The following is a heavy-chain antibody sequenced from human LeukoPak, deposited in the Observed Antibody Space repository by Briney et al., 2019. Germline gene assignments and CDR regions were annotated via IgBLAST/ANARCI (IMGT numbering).Heavy chain of an antibody. Sequence: GGSLRLSCAASGFTFSSYWMSWVRQAPGKGLEWVANIKQDGSEKYYVDSVKGRFTISRDNAKNSLNLQMNSLRAEDTAVYYCARDWEATQVGTTITGNFDYWGQGTLVTVSS. CDR2: IKQDGSEK. D-gene: IGHD5-24*01. CDR1: GFTFSSYW. CDR3: ARDWEATQVGTTITGNFDY. V-gene: IGHV3-7*01. J-gene: IGHJ4*02.